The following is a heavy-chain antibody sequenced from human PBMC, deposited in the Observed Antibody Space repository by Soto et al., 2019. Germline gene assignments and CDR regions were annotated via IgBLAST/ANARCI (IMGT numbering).Heavy chain of an antibody. CDR3: ARQDGDGLFYFDY. Sequence: GESLKISCKGSGYNFAIYWIAWVRQMPGKGLEWMGVIYPGNSDARYSPSFRGQVTISADKSITTAYLQWSSLRASDTAIYYCARQDGDGLFYFDYWGQGTLVTVSS. CDR2: IYPGNSDA. J-gene: IGHJ4*02. CDR1: GYNFAIYW. D-gene: IGHD4-17*01. V-gene: IGHV5-51*01.